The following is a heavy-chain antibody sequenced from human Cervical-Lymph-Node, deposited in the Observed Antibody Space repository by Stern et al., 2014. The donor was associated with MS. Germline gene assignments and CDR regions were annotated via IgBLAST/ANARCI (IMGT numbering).Heavy chain of an antibody. D-gene: IGHD6-19*01. Sequence: EVQLEESGGGLVQPGGSLRLSCAASGFSVSSNYMSWVRQPPGKGLEWVSVIYSGSGGSTYYADSVKGRFTVSRDNSKNTLYLQMNSLRADDTAVYYCAREYSGGWYYFDFWGQGTLVTVSS. V-gene: IGHV3-66*02. CDR3: AREYSGGWYYFDF. J-gene: IGHJ4*02. CDR1: GFSVSSNY. CDR2: IYSGSGGST.